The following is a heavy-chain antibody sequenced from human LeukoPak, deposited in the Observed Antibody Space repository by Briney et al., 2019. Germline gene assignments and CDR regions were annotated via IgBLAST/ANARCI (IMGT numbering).Heavy chain of an antibody. CDR2: INHSGST. CDR3: ARNFQYFDLPDY. D-gene: IGHD2/OR15-2a*01. V-gene: IGHV4-34*01. Sequence: SETLSLTCAVYGGSFSGYYWSWIRQPPGKGLEWIGEINHSGSTYYNPSLKSRVTISVDTSKNQFSLKLISVTAADTAVDYCARNFQYFDLPDYWGQGTLVTVSS. J-gene: IGHJ4*02. CDR1: GGSFSGYY.